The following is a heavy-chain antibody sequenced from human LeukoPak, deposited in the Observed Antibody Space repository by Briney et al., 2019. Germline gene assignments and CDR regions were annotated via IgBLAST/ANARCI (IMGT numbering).Heavy chain of an antibody. J-gene: IGHJ5*02. Sequence: SETLSLTCGVYGASFSGDYWSWIRQPPGKGLEWIGGINRSGSTNYNPSLENRVTVSVDTSKNQFSLKLSSVTAADTAVYYCARPSPGGSNWISSWFDPWGQGTLVTVSS. D-gene: IGHD6-13*01. CDR2: INRSGST. CDR3: ARPSPGGSNWISSWFDP. CDR1: GASFSGDY. V-gene: IGHV4-34*01.